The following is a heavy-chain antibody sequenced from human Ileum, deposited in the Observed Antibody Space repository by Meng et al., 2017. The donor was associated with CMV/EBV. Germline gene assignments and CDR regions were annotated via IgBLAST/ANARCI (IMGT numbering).Heavy chain of an antibody. CDR3: ARQAPPHSSSWPAFDP. Sequence: GPFGSSSCYWGWIRQPPGKGLEWIGSIYYSGSTYYNPSLKSRVTISVDTSKNQFSLKLSSVTAADTAVYYCARQAPPHSSSWPAFDPWGQGTLVTVSS. V-gene: IGHV4-39*01. J-gene: IGHJ5*02. CDR2: IYYSGST. D-gene: IGHD6-13*01. CDR1: GPFGSSSCY.